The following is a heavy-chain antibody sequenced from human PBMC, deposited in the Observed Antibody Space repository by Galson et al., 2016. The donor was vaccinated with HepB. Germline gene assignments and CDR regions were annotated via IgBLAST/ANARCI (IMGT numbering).Heavy chain of an antibody. CDR1: RGTFRNHA. D-gene: IGHD4-17*01. CDR3: ASDYGDYSAFDF. J-gene: IGHJ3*01. V-gene: IGHV1-69*13. Sequence: SVKVSCKASRGTFRNHAFSWVRQAPGQGLEWMGGIIPISGRAHYTQNFQDKIAITADEATSTVYMELSSLTLEDTAVYYCASDYGDYSAFDFWGQGTMVTVPS. CDR2: IIPISGRA.